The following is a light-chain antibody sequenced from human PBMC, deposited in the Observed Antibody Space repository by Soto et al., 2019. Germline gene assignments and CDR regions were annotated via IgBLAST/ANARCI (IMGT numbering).Light chain of an antibody. CDR1: GPGYD. V-gene: IGLV1-40*01. CDR3: QSYDSSLSGVI. CDR2: GNS. J-gene: IGLJ2*01. Sequence: QSVLTQPPSVSGVPGQRVTISCTGGPGYDVHWYQQLPGTAPKLLIYGNSNRPSGVPDRFSGSRSGTSASLAITGLQAEDEADYYCQSYDSSLSGVIFGGGTKLTVL.